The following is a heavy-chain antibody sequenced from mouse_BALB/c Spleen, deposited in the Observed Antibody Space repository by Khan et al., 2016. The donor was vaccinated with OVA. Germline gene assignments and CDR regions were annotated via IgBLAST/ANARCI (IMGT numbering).Heavy chain of an antibody. Sequence: QVQLKESGPGLVVPSQSLSITCTVSGFSLTGYGVNWVRQPPGKGLEWLGMIWGDGSTDYNSALKSRLSITKDNSKSQVFLKMNSLQTDDTARYYCARAYYANYREAMDYWGQGNSVTVSS. CDR3: ARAYYANYREAMDY. J-gene: IGHJ4*01. D-gene: IGHD2-10*01. CDR1: GFSLTGYG. CDR2: IWGDGST. V-gene: IGHV2-6-7*01.